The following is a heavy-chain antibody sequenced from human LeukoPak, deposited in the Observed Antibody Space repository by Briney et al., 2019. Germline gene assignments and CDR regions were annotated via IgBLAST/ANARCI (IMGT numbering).Heavy chain of an antibody. D-gene: IGHD6-19*01. Sequence: GGSLRPSCAASGFTVSSNYMSWVRQAPGKGLEWVSVIYSGGNTYYTDSVKGRFTISRDNSKNTLYLQMNSLRPEDTAVYYCARGGYSSVWFHAFDIWGQGTMVTVSS. CDR3: ARGGYSSVWFHAFDI. V-gene: IGHV3-66*02. CDR1: GFTVSSNY. J-gene: IGHJ3*02. CDR2: IYSGGNT.